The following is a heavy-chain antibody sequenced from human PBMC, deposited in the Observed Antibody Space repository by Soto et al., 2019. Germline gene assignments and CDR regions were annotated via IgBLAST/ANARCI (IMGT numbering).Heavy chain of an antibody. CDR1: GFTFSSYG. CDR3: ARERSSTYYYYYGMDV. V-gene: IGHV3-33*01. CDR2: IWYDGSNK. D-gene: IGHD1-26*01. Sequence: GGSLRLSCSASGFTFSSYGMHWVRQAPGKGLEWVAVIWYDGSNKYYADSVKGRFTISRDNSKNTLYLQMNSLRAEDTAVYYCARERSSTYYYYYGMDVWGQGTTVTVSS. J-gene: IGHJ6*02.